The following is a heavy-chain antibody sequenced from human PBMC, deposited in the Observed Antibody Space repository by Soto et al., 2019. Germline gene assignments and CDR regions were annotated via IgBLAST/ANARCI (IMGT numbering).Heavy chain of an antibody. Sequence: QVQLQESGPGLVKPSQTLSLTCTVSGGSISSGGYYWSWIRQHPGKGLEWIGYIYYSGSTYYNPSLKSRVTISVDTSKNQFALKLSSVTAADTAVYYCATAREDYYYYMDVWGKGTTVTVSS. CDR2: IYYSGST. D-gene: IGHD1-26*01. J-gene: IGHJ6*03. CDR1: GGSISSGGYY. V-gene: IGHV4-31*03. CDR3: ATAREDYYYYMDV.